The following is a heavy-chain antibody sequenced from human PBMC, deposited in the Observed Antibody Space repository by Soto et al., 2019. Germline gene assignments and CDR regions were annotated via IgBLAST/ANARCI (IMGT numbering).Heavy chain of an antibody. CDR3: AKEAAAERVYFDS. D-gene: IGHD2-2*01. J-gene: IGHJ4*02. CDR2: IIGNGFDT. V-gene: IGHV3-23*01. CDR1: GSTLSSYA. Sequence: GGSLRLSCAASGSTLSSYAMSWVRQAPGKGLEWVSAIIGNGFDTYYADSVKGRFTISRDTSQNTLYLQINSLRGDDTAVYFCAKEAAAERVYFDSWGQGTLVTVSS.